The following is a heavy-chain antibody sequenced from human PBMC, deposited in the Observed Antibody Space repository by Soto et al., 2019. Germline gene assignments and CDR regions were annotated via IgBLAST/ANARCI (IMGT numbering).Heavy chain of an antibody. CDR2: IYFTGTT. CDR3: AGQTFTIAAASYGRSNWFDP. Sequence: SGTLSLTCTASGVSITSSSHFWVWVRQPPGKGRVLTCTIYFTGTTYYTQSLKTRLTMSMDTSKNEFSLRLNSVTAADTAVYYCAGQTFTIAAASYGRSNWFDPWGPGTLVTVSS. J-gene: IGHJ5*02. V-gene: IGHV4-39*01. D-gene: IGHD6-25*01. CDR1: GVSITSSSHF.